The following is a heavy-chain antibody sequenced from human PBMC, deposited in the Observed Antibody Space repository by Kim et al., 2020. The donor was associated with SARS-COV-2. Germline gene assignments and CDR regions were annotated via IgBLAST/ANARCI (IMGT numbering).Heavy chain of an antibody. V-gene: IGHV4-59*01. D-gene: IGHD2-21*01. CDR2: GST. Sequence: GSTNYTPPLKSRVTISVDTSKNQFSLKLSSVTAADTAVYYCARVRVSFDYWGQGTLVTVSS. J-gene: IGHJ4*02. CDR3: ARVRVSFDY.